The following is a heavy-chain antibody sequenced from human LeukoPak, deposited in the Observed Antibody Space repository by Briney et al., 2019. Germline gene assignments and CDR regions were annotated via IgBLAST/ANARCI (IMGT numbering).Heavy chain of an antibody. Sequence: GGSLRLSCGFTVSSNYMSWVRQAPGKGLEWVSLTHSDGNTYYADSVKGRFTISRDNSENSLYLQMSTLRAEDTAVYYCAKDLDYTTYGYYFDYWGQGTLVTVSS. CDR2: THSDGNT. V-gene: IGHV3-53*01. J-gene: IGHJ4*02. CDR3: AKDLDYTTYGYYFDY. CDR1: FTVSSNY. D-gene: IGHD4-11*01.